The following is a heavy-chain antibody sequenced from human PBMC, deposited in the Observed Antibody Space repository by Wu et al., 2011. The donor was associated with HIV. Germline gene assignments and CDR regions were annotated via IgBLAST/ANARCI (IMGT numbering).Heavy chain of an antibody. CDR3: ARDRVLTYYYGSGRLYGVDV. CDR2: INPNSAGT. D-gene: IGHD3-10*01. Sequence: QVQLVQSGAEVKKPGASVKVSCKASGYTLTGYYMHWVRQAPGQGLEWMGWINPNSAGTNYAQKFQGRVTMTRDTSISTAYMELSRLRSDDTAVYYCARDRVLTYYYGSGRLYGVDVWGQGTTVTVSS. V-gene: IGHV1-2*02. J-gene: IGHJ6*02. CDR1: GYTLTGYY.